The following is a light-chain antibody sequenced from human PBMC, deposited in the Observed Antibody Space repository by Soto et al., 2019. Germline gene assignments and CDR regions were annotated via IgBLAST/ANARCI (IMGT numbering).Light chain of an antibody. J-gene: IGLJ1*01. V-gene: IGLV1-51*01. CDR1: SSNIGNNY. Sequence: QSVLTQPPSVSAAPGQKVTISCSGSSSNIGNNYVSWYQQLPGTAPKLLIYDNNKRPSGIPDRFSGSKSGTSATLGITGLQSGDEAYYYGETWDSTLTAGGVFGTGTKVPAL. CDR3: ETWDSTLTAGGV. CDR2: DNN.